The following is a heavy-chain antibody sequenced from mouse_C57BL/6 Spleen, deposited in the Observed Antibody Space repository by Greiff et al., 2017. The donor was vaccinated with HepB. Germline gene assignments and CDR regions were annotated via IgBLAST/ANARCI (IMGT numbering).Heavy chain of an antibody. J-gene: IGHJ1*03. CDR3: ARSYTTVVADFDV. Sequence: QVQLQQSGAELVRPGTSVKVSCKASGYAFTNYLIEWVKQRPGQGLEWIGVINPGSGGTNYNEKFKGKATLTADKSSSTAYMQLSSLTSEDSAVYFCARSYTTVVADFDVWGTGTTVTVSS. V-gene: IGHV1-54*01. CDR2: INPGSGGT. D-gene: IGHD1-1*01. CDR1: GYAFTNYL.